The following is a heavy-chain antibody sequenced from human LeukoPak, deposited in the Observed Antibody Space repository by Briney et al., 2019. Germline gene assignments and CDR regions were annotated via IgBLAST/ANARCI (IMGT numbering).Heavy chain of an antibody. CDR2: INTDGRTS. D-gene: IGHD4-17*01. CDR3: AREVTTFDY. Sequence: PGGSLRLSCAASGFTFSTYWMHWVRQAPGKGLVWVSRINTDGRTSAYADSVKGRFTISRDNAKNTLYLQMNSLRAEDTAVYYCAREVTTFDYWGQGTLVTVSS. J-gene: IGHJ4*02. CDR1: GFTFSTYW. V-gene: IGHV3-74*01.